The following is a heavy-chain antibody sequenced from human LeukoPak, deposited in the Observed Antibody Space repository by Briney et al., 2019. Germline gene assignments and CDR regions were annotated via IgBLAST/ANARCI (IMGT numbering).Heavy chain of an antibody. CDR1: GFTISSYG. J-gene: IGHJ4*02. Sequence: GGSVRLSCAASGFTISSYGMSWVRQAPGKGLEWVSSVSGGTTYYADSVKGRFTISRDNSKNTVSLQMNSLRAEDTAVYYCAKSVYGSGNYWGQGTLVTVSS. D-gene: IGHD3-10*01. CDR2: VSGGTT. CDR3: AKSVYGSGNY. V-gene: IGHV3-23*01.